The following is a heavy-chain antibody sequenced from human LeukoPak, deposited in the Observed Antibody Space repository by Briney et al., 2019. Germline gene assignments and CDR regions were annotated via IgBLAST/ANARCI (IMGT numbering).Heavy chain of an antibody. D-gene: IGHD3-10*01. Sequence: PGGSLRLSCAVSGFPFSGYWMGWVRRAAGNGLEWVATINEDGSEIYYVDSVKGRFTISRDNAKNSLSLQMNSLRAEDTTLYYCARGFDGRSAFDIWGQGTMVTVSS. V-gene: IGHV3-7*01. CDR3: ARGFDGRSAFDI. J-gene: IGHJ3*02. CDR1: GFPFSGYW. CDR2: INEDGSEI.